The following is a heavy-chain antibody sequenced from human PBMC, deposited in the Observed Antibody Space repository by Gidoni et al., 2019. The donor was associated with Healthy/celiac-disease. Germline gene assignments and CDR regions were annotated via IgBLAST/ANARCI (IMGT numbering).Heavy chain of an antibody. Sequence: GWIRQPPGQWREWIGSIYHSGSTYYNPSLKSRVTISVDTSKNQFSLKLSSVTAADTAVYYCACDKFNTGILTGYYTAPFDYWGQGTLVTVSS. J-gene: IGHJ4*02. D-gene: IGHD3-9*01. V-gene: IGHV4-38-2*02. CDR3: ACDKFNTGILTGYYTAPFDY. CDR2: IYHSGST.